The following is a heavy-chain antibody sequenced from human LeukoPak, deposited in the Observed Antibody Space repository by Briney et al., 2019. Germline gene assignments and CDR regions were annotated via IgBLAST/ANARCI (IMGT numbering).Heavy chain of an antibody. J-gene: IGHJ3*02. CDR2: INSGSSTI. CDR1: GFSLGSYS. D-gene: IGHD1-1*01. Sequence: GGSLRLSCGASGFSLGSYSMAWVRQAPGKGLEWVSHINSGSSTIYYADSVKGRFTISRDNAGNSLYLQMNSLRAEDTAVYYCARVLLERPGIDSFDIWGQGTMVTVSS. V-gene: IGHV3-48*01. CDR3: ARVLLERPGIDSFDI.